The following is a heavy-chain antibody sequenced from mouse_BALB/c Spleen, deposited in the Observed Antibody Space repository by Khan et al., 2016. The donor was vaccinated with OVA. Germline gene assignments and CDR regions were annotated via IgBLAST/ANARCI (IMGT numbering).Heavy chain of an antibody. V-gene: IGHV1S135*01. Sequence: VQLQQSGPELMKPGASVKISCKASGYSFTTYYIHWVIQSHGKSLEWIGYIDPFSGGTTYNQKFKGKATLTVDKSSSPAYIHLSNLTSEDSAVYYCTRHGYVAWFTYWGQGTLVTVSA. CDR3: TRHGYVAWFTY. D-gene: IGHD2-2*01. CDR2: IDPFSGGT. J-gene: IGHJ3*01. CDR1: GYSFTTYY.